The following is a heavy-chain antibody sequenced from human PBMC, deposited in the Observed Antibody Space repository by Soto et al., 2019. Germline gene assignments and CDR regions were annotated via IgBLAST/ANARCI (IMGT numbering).Heavy chain of an antibody. D-gene: IGHD3-16*01. J-gene: IGHJ4*02. CDR1: GFTFSDYY. V-gene: IGHV3-11*01. Sequence: QVQLVESGGGLVKPGGSLRLSCAASGFTFSDYYMSWIRQAPGKGLEWISYISGSGGTIYYADSVKGRFTISRDNAKNSLHLQMNSLRAEDTAVYYCATDLFAMGAFDYWGQGTLVTVSS. CDR2: ISGSGGTI. CDR3: ATDLFAMGAFDY.